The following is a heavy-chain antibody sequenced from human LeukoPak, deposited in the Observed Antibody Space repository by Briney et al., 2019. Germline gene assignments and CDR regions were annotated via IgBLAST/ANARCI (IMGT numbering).Heavy chain of an antibody. CDR1: GFTFSDYY. CDR3: ARDLLRYGSGSYYGY. CDR2: ISSSSSYT. J-gene: IGHJ4*02. Sequence: GGPLRLSCAASGFTFSDYYMSWIRQAPGKGLEWVSYISSSSSYTNYADSVKGRFTISRDNAKNSLYLQMNSLRAEDTAVYYCARDLLRYGSGSYYGYWGQGTLVTVSS. D-gene: IGHD3-10*01. V-gene: IGHV3-11*05.